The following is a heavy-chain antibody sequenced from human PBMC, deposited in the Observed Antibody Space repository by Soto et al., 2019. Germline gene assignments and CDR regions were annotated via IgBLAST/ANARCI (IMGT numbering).Heavy chain of an antibody. J-gene: IGHJ4*02. D-gene: IGHD6-13*01. CDR2: VSSSSTYI. CDR1: GLTFSSYT. V-gene: IGHV3-21*01. CDR3: ARGSHSTTWYGGQFDY. Sequence: GGSLRLSCAASGLTFSSYTMNWVRQAPGKGLEWVSSVSSSSTYIYYADSVKGRFTISRDDAKNSLYLQMNSLRAEDTAIYYCARGSHSTTWYGGQFDYWGQGTLVTVSS.